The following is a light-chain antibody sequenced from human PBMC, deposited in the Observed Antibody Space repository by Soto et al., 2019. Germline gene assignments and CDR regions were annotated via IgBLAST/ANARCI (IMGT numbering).Light chain of an antibody. CDR3: CSYAASSTAV. J-gene: IGLJ7*01. CDR2: EGS. Sequence: QSALTQPASVSGSPGQSITISCTGTSSDVGSYNLVSWYQQHPGKAPKLMIYEGSKRPSGVSNRFSGSKSGNTASLTISGLQAEDEADYYCCSYAASSTAVFGGGTQLTVL. CDR1: SSDVGSYNL. V-gene: IGLV2-23*01.